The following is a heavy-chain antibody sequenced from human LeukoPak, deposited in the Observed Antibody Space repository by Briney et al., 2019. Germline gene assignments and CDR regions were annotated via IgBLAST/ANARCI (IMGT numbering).Heavy chain of an antibody. D-gene: IGHD2-2*01. CDR1: GYTLTELS. V-gene: IGHV1-3*01. CDR2: INAGNGNT. Sequence: ASVKVSCKVSGYTLTELSMHWVRQAPGQRLEWMGWINAGNGNTKYSQKFQGRVTITRDTSASTAYMELSSLRSEDTAVYYCAIPSKKDIVVVPHWGQGTLVTVSS. CDR3: AIPSKKDIVVVPH. J-gene: IGHJ4*02.